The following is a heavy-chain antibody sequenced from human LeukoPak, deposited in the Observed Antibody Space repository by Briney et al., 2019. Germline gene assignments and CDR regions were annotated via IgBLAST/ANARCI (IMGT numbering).Heavy chain of an antibody. V-gene: IGHV3-23*01. CDR1: GFTFSSYA. CDR3: AKDLDGSGSYYTQPEFDY. J-gene: IGHJ4*02. Sequence: PGGSLRLSCAASGFTFSSYAMSWVRQAPGKGLEWVSAISGSGGSTYYADSVKGRFTISRDNSKSTLYLQMNSLRAEDTAVYYCAKDLDGSGSYYTQPEFDYWAREPWSPSPQ. D-gene: IGHD3-10*01. CDR2: ISGSGGST.